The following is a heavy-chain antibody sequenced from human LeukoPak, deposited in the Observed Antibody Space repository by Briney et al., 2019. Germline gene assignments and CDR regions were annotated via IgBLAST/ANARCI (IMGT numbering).Heavy chain of an antibody. Sequence: SETLSLTCTVSGGSISSYYWSSLRQPAGKGLEWIGRIYTRESTNYNPSRKSRVAMTVDMPKNRFSLKLSSVAAAETAVYYCARVAGGWYGSGSASYFDYWGQGTLVTVSS. CDR1: GGSISSYY. J-gene: IGHJ4*02. D-gene: IGHD3-10*01. CDR3: ARVAGGWYGSGSASYFDY. V-gene: IGHV4-4*07. CDR2: IYTREST.